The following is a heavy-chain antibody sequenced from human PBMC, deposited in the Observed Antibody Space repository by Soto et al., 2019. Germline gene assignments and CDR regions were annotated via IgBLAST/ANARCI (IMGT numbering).Heavy chain of an antibody. D-gene: IGHD3-3*01. V-gene: IGHV4-34*01. J-gene: IGHJ6*02. CDR1: GGSFSGYY. CDR2: INHSGST. Sequence: LSLTCAVYGGSFSGYYWSWIRQPPGKGLEWIGEINHSGSTNYNPSLKSRVTISVDTSKNQFSLKLSSVTAADTAVYYCARGSSVLRFLEWSTWHYYYYGMDVWGQGTTVTVSS. CDR3: ARGSSVLRFLEWSTWHYYYYGMDV.